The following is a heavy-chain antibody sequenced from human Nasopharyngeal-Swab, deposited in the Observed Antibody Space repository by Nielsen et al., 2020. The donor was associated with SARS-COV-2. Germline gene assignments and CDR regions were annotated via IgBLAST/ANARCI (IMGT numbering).Heavy chain of an antibody. Sequence: SETLSLTCTVSGGSISSYYWSWIRQLPGKGLEWIGYIYYSGSTNYNPSLKSRVTISVDTSKNQFSLKLSSVTAADTAVYYCARDSPLRSGPDFDYWGQGTLVTVSS. CDR1: GGSISSYY. D-gene: IGHD3-3*01. J-gene: IGHJ4*02. V-gene: IGHV4-59*01. CDR3: ARDSPLRSGPDFDY. CDR2: IYYSGST.